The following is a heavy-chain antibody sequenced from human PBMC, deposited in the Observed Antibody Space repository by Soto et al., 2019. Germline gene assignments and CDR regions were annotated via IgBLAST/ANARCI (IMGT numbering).Heavy chain of an antibody. D-gene: IGHD5-12*01. CDR3: RGDNGYSWFDP. CDR1: GFTFSNSW. CDR2: MNQDGSAK. J-gene: IGHJ5*02. V-gene: IGHV3-7*01. Sequence: EVQLVESGGDLVQPGGSLRLSCVASGFTFSNSWMTWVRQAPGKGLEWVATMNQDGSAKNFVEGRFTLSRDNAKNSLYLQMRRLRAEGTGVFYCRGDNGYSWFDPWGQGTLVTVSS.